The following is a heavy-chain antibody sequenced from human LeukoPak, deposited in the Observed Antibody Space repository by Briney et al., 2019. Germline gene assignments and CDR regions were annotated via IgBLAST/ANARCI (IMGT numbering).Heavy chain of an antibody. J-gene: IGHJ3*02. CDR1: GGSFSDYY. CDR2: IFYSGST. V-gene: IGHV4-34*12. CDR3: AKSNGYGLVDI. D-gene: IGHD3-10*01. Sequence: SETLSLTCAVYGGSFSDYYWTWIRQPPGEGLEWIGNIFYSGSTYYSPSLKSRVTISLDTSRNQFSLKLNSVTAADTAVYYCAKSNGYGLVDIWGQGTMVTVSS.